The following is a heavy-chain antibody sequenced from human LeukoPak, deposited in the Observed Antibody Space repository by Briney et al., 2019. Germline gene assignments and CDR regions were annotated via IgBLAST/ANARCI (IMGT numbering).Heavy chain of an antibody. CDR3: ARRTIFGVVITYAFDI. V-gene: IGHV4-38-2*01. Sequence: SETLSLXCAVSGYSISSGYYWGWIRQPPGKGLEWIGSIYHSGSTYYNPSLKSRVTISVDTSKNQFSLKLSSVTAADTAVYYCARRTIFGVVITYAFDIWGQGTMVTVSS. CDR2: IYHSGST. J-gene: IGHJ3*02. CDR1: GYSISSGYY. D-gene: IGHD3-3*01.